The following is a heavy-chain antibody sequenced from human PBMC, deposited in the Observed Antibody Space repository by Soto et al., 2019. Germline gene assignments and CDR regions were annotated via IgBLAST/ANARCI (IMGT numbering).Heavy chain of an antibody. CDR3: ARDSIFGVVIILNYYYGMDV. D-gene: IGHD3-3*01. Sequence: GGSLRLSCAASGFTFSSYSMNWVRQAPGKGLEWVSSISSSSSYIYYADSVKGRFTISRDNAKNSLYLQMNSLRAEDTAVYYCARDSIFGVVIILNYYYGMDVWGQGTTVTVSS. J-gene: IGHJ6*02. CDR2: ISSSSSYI. V-gene: IGHV3-21*01. CDR1: GFTFSSYS.